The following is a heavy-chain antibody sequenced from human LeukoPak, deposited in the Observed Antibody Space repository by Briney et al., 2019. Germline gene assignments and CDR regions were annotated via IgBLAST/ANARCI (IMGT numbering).Heavy chain of an antibody. CDR3: ARDQPLAAAAAPDY. CDR1: GGTFSSYA. D-gene: IGHD6-13*01. J-gene: IGHJ4*02. Sequence: GSSVKVSCKASGGTFSSYAISWVRQAPGQGLEWMGGIIPIFGTANYAQKFQGRVTITTDESTSTAYMELSSLRSEDTAVYYRARDQPLAAAAAPDYWGQGTLVTVSS. V-gene: IGHV1-69*05. CDR2: IIPIFGTA.